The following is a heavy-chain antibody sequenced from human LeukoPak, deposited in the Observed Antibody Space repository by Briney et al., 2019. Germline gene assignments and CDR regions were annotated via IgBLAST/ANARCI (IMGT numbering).Heavy chain of an antibody. CDR2: ISISGTTI. Sequence: GGSLRLSCAASGFTFSDYYMNWIRQAPGKGLEWVSYISISGTTIYYAGSVKGRFTISRDNAENSLYLQMNSLRAEDTAVYYCARALYTTGWYPDYFDFWGQGTLVTVSS. D-gene: IGHD6-19*01. J-gene: IGHJ4*02. V-gene: IGHV3-11*04. CDR3: ARALYTTGWYPDYFDF. CDR1: GFTFSDYY.